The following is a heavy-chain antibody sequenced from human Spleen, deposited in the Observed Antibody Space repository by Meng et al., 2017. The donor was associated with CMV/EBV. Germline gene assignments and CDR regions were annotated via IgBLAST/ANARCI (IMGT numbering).Heavy chain of an antibody. CDR2: ISGSGTAV. V-gene: IGHV3-11*04. J-gene: IGHJ4*02. Sequence: GRSLRLSCSASGFTFSDYYMSWVRLAPGKGLEWVSYISGSGTAVHYADSVKGRFIISRDNAKNSQYLQMNSLGVDETAVYYCARDVTPDYWGQGILVTVSS. D-gene: IGHD5-18*01. CDR3: ARDVTPDY. CDR1: GFTFSDYY.